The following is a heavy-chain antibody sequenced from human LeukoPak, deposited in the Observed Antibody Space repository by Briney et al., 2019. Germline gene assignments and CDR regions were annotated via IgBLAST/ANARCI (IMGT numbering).Heavy chain of an antibody. J-gene: IGHJ5*02. Sequence: PGGSLRLSCAASGFTFSSYGMQWVRQAPGKGLEWVAVISYDGSNKYYADSVKGRFTISRDNSKNTLYLQMNSPRAEDTAVYYCSSTSPYLDPWGQGTLVTVSS. CDR3: SSTSPYLDP. CDR1: GFTFSSYG. V-gene: IGHV3-30*03. CDR2: ISYDGSNK. D-gene: IGHD2-2*01.